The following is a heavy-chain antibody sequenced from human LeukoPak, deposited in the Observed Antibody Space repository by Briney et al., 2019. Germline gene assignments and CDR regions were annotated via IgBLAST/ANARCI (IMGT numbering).Heavy chain of an antibody. V-gene: IGHV4-34*01. CDR3: ARYSSSSGGMDV. CDR2: INHSGST. J-gene: IGHJ6*02. Sequence: SETLSLTCAVYGGSFSGYYWSRIRQPPGKGLEWIGEINHSGSTNYNPSLKSRVTISVDTSKNQFSLKLSSVTAADTAVYYCARYSSSSGGMDVWGQGTTVTVSS. CDR1: GGSFSGYY. D-gene: IGHD6-6*01.